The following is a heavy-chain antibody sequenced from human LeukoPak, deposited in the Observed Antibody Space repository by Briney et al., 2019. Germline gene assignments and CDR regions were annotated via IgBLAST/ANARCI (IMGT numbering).Heavy chain of an antibody. J-gene: IGHJ4*02. CDR3: ARDLVWFGEKGYFDY. CDR2: INAGNGNT. D-gene: IGHD3-10*01. CDR1: GYTFTSYA. Sequence: ASVKVSCRASGYTFTSYAMHWVRQAPRQRLEWMGWINAGNGNTKYSQKFQGRVTITRDTSASTAYMELSSLRSEDTAVYYCARDLVWFGEKGYFDYRGQGTLVTVSS. V-gene: IGHV1-3*01.